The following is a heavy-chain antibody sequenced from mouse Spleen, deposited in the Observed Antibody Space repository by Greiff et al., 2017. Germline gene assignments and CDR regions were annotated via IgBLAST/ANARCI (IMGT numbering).Heavy chain of an antibody. CDR3: ARNGYYGSSPYYAMDY. D-gene: IGHD1-1*01. CDR2: ISGGGSYT. J-gene: IGHJ4*01. Sequence: EVKVEESGGGLVKPGGSLKLSCAASGFTFSSYGMSWVRQTPEKRLEWVATISGGGSYTYYPDSVKGRFTISRDNAKNNLYLQMSSLRSEDTALYYCARNGYYGSSPYYAMDYWGQGTSVTVSS. CDR1: GFTFSSYG. V-gene: IGHV5-9-2*01.